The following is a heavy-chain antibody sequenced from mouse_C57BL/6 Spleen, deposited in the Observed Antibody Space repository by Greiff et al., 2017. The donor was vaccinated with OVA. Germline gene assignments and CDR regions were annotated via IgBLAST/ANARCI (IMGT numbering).Heavy chain of an antibody. CDR1: GFNIKDDY. J-gene: IGHJ3*01. D-gene: IGHD2-4*01. CDR3: TLGGLRGSFAY. V-gene: IGHV14-4*01. CDR2: IDPENGDT. Sequence: VQLQQSGAELVRPGASVKLSCTASGFNIKDDYMHWVKQRPEQGLEWIGWIDPENGDTEYASKFQGKATITADTSSNTAYLQLSSLTSEDTAVYYCTLGGLRGSFAYWGQGTLVTVPA.